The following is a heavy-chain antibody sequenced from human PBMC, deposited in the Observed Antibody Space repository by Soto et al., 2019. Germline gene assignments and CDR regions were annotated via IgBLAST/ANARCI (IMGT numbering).Heavy chain of an antibody. D-gene: IGHD3-3*01. CDR1: GGAIGSHY. CDR2: IYSSGST. J-gene: IGHJ5*02. Sequence: SETLSLTCTISGGAIGSHYWTWIRQPAGKGLGWIGRIYSSGSTQYNPSLQSRVTMPLDTSKNQFSLRLESVTAADTTVYYCARGQRFSDWFDPWDQGTLVTVSS. CDR3: ARGQRFSDWFDP. V-gene: IGHV4-4*07.